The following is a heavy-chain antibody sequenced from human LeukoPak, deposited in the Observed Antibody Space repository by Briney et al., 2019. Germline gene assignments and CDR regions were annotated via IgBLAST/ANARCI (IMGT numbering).Heavy chain of an antibody. CDR1: GYSFTSYW. Sequence: GESLKISCKGSGYSFTSYWIGWVRQMPGKGLEWMGIIYRGDSDTRYSPSFQGQVTISADKSISTAYLQWSSLKASDTAMYYCARTRRPYCSGGSCYSLDYWGQGTLVTVSS. V-gene: IGHV5-51*01. J-gene: IGHJ4*02. D-gene: IGHD2-15*01. CDR2: IYRGDSDT. CDR3: ARTRRPYCSGGSCYSLDY.